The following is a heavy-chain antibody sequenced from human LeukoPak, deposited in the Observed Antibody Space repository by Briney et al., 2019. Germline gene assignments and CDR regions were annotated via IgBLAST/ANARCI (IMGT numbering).Heavy chain of an antibody. J-gene: IGHJ6*03. CDR1: GYTFTSYG. D-gene: IGHD6-6*01. CDR3: ARDSYVSSSLYYYYYYMDV. CDR2: ISAYNGNT. V-gene: IGHV1-18*01. Sequence: APVKVSCKASGYTFTSYGISWVRQAPGQGLEWMGWISAYNGNTNYAQKLQGRVTMTTDTSTSTAYMELRSLRSDDTAVYYCARDSYVSSSLYYYYYYMDVWGKGTTVTVSS.